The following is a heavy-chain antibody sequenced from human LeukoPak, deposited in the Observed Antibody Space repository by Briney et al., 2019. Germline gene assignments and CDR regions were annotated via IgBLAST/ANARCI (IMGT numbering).Heavy chain of an antibody. D-gene: IGHD3-10*01. CDR3: AKNYIQSSIDY. Sequence: GGSLRLSCAASGFTVSSIYMSWVRQAPGRGLEWVSAISGSGGSTYYADSVKGRFTISRDNSKNTLYLQMNSLRAEDTAVYYCAKNYIQSSIDYWGQGTLVTVSS. CDR2: ISGSGGST. J-gene: IGHJ4*02. CDR1: GFTVSSIY. V-gene: IGHV3-23*01.